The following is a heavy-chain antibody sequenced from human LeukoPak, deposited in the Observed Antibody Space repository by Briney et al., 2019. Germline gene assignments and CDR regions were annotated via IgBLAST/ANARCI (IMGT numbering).Heavy chain of an antibody. Sequence: GASVKVSCKASGGTFGSNAISWVRQAHGEGLERMGGIIPIFGTANYAQKFQGRVTITADESTSTAYMELSSLRSEDTAVYYCARSAITGEFDYWGQGTLVTVSS. CDR3: ARSAITGEFDY. D-gene: IGHD7-27*01. CDR2: IIPIFGTA. CDR1: GGTFGSNA. J-gene: IGHJ4*02. V-gene: IGHV1-69*13.